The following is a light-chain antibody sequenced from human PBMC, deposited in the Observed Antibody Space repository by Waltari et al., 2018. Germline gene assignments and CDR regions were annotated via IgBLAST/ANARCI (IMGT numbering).Light chain of an antibody. J-gene: IGLJ2*01. CDR3: SSYTSSSTVV. V-gene: IGLV2-14*01. CDR2: DVR. CDR1: SSDVGGYNY. Sequence: QSALTQPASVSGSPGQSITISCTGTSSDVGGYNYVSWYQQHPGKAPKLMICDVRKRPSGVSNRCSGPKSGNTASLTISGLQAEDEADYYCSSYTSSSTVVFGGGTKLTVL.